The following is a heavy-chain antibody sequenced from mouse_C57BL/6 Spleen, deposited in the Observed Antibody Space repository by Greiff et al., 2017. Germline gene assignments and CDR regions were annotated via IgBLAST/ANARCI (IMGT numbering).Heavy chain of an antibody. J-gene: IGHJ4*01. Sequence: EVKLVESGGDLVKPGGSLKLSCAASGFTFSSYGMSWVRQTPDKRLEWVATISSGGSYTYYPDSVKGRFTISRDNAKNTLYLQMSSLKSEDTAMYYCARRLQDAMDYWGQGTSVTVSS. CDR1: GFTFSSYG. CDR3: ARRLQDAMDY. CDR2: ISSGGSYT. V-gene: IGHV5-6*02.